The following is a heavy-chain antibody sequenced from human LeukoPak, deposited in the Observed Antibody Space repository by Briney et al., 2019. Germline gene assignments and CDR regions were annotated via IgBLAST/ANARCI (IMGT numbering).Heavy chain of an antibody. CDR3: ASPSGSLNSFDY. CDR2: INPNSGGT. Sequence: ASVKVSCKASGYTFTDYYMHWVRQAPGQGLEWMGWINPNSGGTNYAQKFQGRVTMTRDTSISTAYMELSRLRSDDTAVYYCASPSGSLNSFDYWGQGTLVTVSS. D-gene: IGHD1-26*01. CDR1: GYTFTDYY. V-gene: IGHV1-2*02. J-gene: IGHJ4*02.